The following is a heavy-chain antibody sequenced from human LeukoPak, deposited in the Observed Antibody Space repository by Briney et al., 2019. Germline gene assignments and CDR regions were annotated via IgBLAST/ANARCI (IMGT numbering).Heavy chain of an antibody. Sequence: PSETLSLTCTVSGGSISSYYWSWIRQPPGKGLEWIGYIYYSGSTNYNPSLKSRVAISVDTSKNQFSLKLSSVTAADTAVYYCARWGDWFDPWGQGTLVTVSS. D-gene: IGHD3-16*01. CDR2: IYYSGST. CDR1: GGSISSYY. CDR3: ARWGDWFDP. V-gene: IGHV4-59*08. J-gene: IGHJ5*02.